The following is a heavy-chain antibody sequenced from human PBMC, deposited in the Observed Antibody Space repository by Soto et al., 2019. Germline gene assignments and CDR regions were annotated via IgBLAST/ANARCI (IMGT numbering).Heavy chain of an antibody. J-gene: IGHJ4*02. Sequence: SETLSLTCTVSGGSVSSGGYSWNWIRQPPGKGLEWIGYVYYSENTKYNPSLKSRVTISADTSKDQISLKLSSVTAADTAVYYCARVGLGYSNSWGFDSWGQGTLVTVSS. CDR1: GGSVSSGGYS. V-gene: IGHV4-61*08. D-gene: IGHD6-6*01. CDR3: ARVGLGYSNSWGFDS. CDR2: VYYSENT.